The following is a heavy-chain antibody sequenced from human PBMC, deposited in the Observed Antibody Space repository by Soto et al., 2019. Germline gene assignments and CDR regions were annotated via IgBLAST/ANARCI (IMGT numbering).Heavy chain of an antibody. CDR1: DDSISSYF. Sequence: SETLSLTCTVSDDSISSYFWNWIRQPPGKGLEWIGYIYYSGSTNYNPSLKSRVTISLDKSKSQFSLRLISVTAADTAVYYCTREQSDDNYFDPWGQGTLVTVSS. CDR2: IYYSGST. V-gene: IGHV4-59*01. D-gene: IGHD6-19*01. J-gene: IGHJ5*02. CDR3: TREQSDDNYFDP.